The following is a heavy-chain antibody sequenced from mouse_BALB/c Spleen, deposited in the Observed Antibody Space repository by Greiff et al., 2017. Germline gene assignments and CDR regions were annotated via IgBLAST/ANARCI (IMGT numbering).Heavy chain of an antibody. Sequence: QVHVKQSGAELVRPGTSVKVSCKASGYAFTNYLIEWVKQRPGQGLEWIGVINPGSGGTNYNEKFKGKATLTADKSSSTAYMQLSSLTSDDSAVYFCARGGGNSAWFAYWGQGTLVTVSA. CDR3: ARGGGNSAWFAY. J-gene: IGHJ3*01. CDR2: INPGSGGT. D-gene: IGHD2-1*01. V-gene: IGHV1-54*01. CDR1: GYAFTNYL.